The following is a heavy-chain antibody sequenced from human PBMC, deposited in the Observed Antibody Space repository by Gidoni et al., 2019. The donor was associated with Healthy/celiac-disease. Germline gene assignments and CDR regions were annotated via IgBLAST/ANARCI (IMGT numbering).Heavy chain of an antibody. CDR2: ISSTNSYI. V-gene: IGHV3-21*01. D-gene: IGHD5-12*01. Sequence: EVQLVESGGGLVKPGGSLRLSCAASGFTFSSYSMNWVRQAPGKGLEWVSSISSTNSYIYYADSVKGRFTISRDNAKNSLYLQMNSLRAEDTAVYYCARGARPRYSGYDPTEYYYYYYGMDVWGQGTTVTVSS. CDR1: GFTFSSYS. CDR3: ARGARPRYSGYDPTEYYYYYYGMDV. J-gene: IGHJ6*02.